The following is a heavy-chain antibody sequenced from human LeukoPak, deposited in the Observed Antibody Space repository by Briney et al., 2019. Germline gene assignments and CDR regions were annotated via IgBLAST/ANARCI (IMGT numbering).Heavy chain of an antibody. V-gene: IGHV4-4*09. CDR2: KHTSGSI. J-gene: IGHJ6*03. CDR3: ARGPYYYYMDV. Sequence: SETLSLTCTVSGGSISSYYWSWIRQPPGKGLEWIGYKHTSGSINYNPSLKSRLTISVDTPKNQSSLKLTSVTAADAAVYYCARGPYYYYMDVWGKGTTVTVSS. CDR1: GGSISSYY.